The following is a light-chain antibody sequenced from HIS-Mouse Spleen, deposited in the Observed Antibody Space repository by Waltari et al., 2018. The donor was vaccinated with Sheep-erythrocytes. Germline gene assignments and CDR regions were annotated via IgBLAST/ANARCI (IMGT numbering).Light chain of an antibody. CDR2: DVS. Sequence: QSALTQPRSVSGSPGQSVTIPCTGTSSSVGGYHYLSWYQQHPGKAPKLMIYDVSKRPSGVPDRFSGYKSGNTASLTISGLQAEDEADYYCCSYAGSYNHVFATGTKVTVL. V-gene: IGLV2-11*01. CDR1: SSSVGGYHY. J-gene: IGLJ1*01. CDR3: CSYAGSYNHV.